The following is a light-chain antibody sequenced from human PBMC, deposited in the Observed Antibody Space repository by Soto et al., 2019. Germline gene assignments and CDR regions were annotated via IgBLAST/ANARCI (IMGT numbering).Light chain of an antibody. CDR3: TSYTSSNTLV. J-gene: IGLJ3*02. Sequence: QSALTQPASVSGSPGQSITISCTGTSRDVGGYNYVSWYQHHPGKAPKLVIYEVNNRPSGISDRFSGSKSGNTAFLTISGLQAEDEADYYCTSYTSSNTLVFGGGTKLTVL. CDR1: SRDVGGYNY. V-gene: IGLV2-14*01. CDR2: EVN.